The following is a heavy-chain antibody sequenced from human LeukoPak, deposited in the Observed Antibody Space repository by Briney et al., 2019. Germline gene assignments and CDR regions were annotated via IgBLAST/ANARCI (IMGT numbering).Heavy chain of an antibody. CDR2: IYHSGST. CDR1: GGSISSSNW. J-gene: IGHJ6*02. Sequence: SGTLSLTCAVSGGSISSSNWWSWVRQPPGKGLEWIGEIYHSGSTNYNPSLKSRVTISVDKSKNQFSLKLSSVTAADTAVYYCARAKQMTFWSGYYTEYYYYYYGMDVWGQGTTVTASS. CDR3: ARAKQMTFWSGYYTEYYYYYYGMDV. D-gene: IGHD3-3*01. V-gene: IGHV4-4*02.